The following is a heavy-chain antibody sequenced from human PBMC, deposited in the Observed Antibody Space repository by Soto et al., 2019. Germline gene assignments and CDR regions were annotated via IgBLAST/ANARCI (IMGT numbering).Heavy chain of an antibody. Sequence: PGESLKISCKGSGYSFTSYWIGWVRQMPGKGLEWMGIIYPGDSDTRYSPSFQGQVTISADKSISTAYLQWSSLKASDTAMYYCARTVYYYDSSGYPPDPYYYYGMDVWGQGTTVTVSS. CDR1: GYSFTSYW. V-gene: IGHV5-51*01. J-gene: IGHJ6*02. D-gene: IGHD3-22*01. CDR3: ARTVYYYDSSGYPPDPYYYYGMDV. CDR2: IYPGDSDT.